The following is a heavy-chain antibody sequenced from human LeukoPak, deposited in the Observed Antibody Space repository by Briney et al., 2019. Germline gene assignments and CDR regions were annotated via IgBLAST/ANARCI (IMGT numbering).Heavy chain of an antibody. V-gene: IGHV4-34*01. CDR3: ARGVVVVPAAVYYFDY. Sequence: SETLCLTCAVYGGSFSGYYWSWIRQPPGKGLEWIGEINHSGSTNYNPSLKSRVTISVDTSKNQFSLKLSSVTAADTAVYYCARGVVVVPAAVYYFDYWGQGTLVTVSS. D-gene: IGHD2-2*01. CDR1: GGSFSGYY. J-gene: IGHJ4*02. CDR2: INHSGST.